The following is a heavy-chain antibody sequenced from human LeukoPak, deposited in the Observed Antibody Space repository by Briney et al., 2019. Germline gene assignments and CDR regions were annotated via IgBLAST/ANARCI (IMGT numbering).Heavy chain of an antibody. Sequence: PGGSLRLSCAASGFTFSSYAMHWVRQAPGKGLEWAAVISHDGSNKYYADSVKGRFTISRDNSKNTLYLQMNSLRAEDTAVYYCARDFAPLVGAPGYFDLWGRGTLVTVSS. D-gene: IGHD1-26*01. V-gene: IGHV3-30-3*01. CDR3: ARDFAPLVGAPGYFDL. CDR2: ISHDGSNK. CDR1: GFTFSSYA. J-gene: IGHJ2*01.